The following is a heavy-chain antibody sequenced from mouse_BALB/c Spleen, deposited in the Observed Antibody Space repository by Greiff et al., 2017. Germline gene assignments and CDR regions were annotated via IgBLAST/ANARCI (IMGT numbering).Heavy chain of an antibody. CDR3: ARLTMITKSMDY. CDR1: GYTFTDYN. D-gene: IGHD2-4*01. J-gene: IGHJ4*01. CDR2: IYPYNGGT. Sequence: VQLQQSGPELVKPGASVKISCKASGYTFTDYNMHWVKQSHGKSLEWIGYIYPYNGGTGYNQKFKSKATLTVDNSSSTAYMELRSLTSEDSAVYYCARLTMITKSMDYWGQGTSVTVSS. V-gene: IGHV1S29*02.